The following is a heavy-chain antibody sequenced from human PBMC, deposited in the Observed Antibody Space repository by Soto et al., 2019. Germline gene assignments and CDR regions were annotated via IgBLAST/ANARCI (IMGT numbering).Heavy chain of an antibody. CDR2: FDPEDGET. V-gene: IGHV1-24*01. D-gene: IGHD3-10*01. CDR3: DTEEMVRGTLY. CDR1: GYTMTELL. J-gene: IGHJ4*02. Sequence: ALVKRSCKVSGYTMTELLMDRVRQAPGEGLEWMGGFDPEDGETIYAQKFQGRVTMTEDTSTDTAYMELSSLRSEDTAVYYCDTEEMVRGTLYWGQGTLVTVSS.